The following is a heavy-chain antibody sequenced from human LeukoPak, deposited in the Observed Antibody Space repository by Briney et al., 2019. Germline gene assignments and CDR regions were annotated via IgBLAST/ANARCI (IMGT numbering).Heavy chain of an antibody. J-gene: IGHJ4*02. V-gene: IGHV1-69*05. CDR3: ARDTVNLGIAAAGNDY. D-gene: IGHD6-13*01. CDR2: IIPIFGTA. CDR1: GGTFSSYA. Sequence: SVKVSCKASGGTFSSYAISWVRQAPGQGLEWMGGIIPIFGTANYAQKFQGRVTITTDESTSTAYMELSSPRSEDTAVYYCARDTVNLGIAAAGNDYWGQGTQVTVSS.